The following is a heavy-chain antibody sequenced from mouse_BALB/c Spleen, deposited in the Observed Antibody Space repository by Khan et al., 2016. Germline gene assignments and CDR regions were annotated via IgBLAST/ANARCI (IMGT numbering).Heavy chain of an antibody. CDR2: IHYSGSP. CDR1: GYSITSGYS. CDR3: ARLRDWYFDV. V-gene: IGHV3-1*02. D-gene: IGHD1-1*01. Sequence: EVQLQESGPDLVKPSQSLSLTCTVTGYSITSGYSWHWLRQFPGNKLEWMGYIHYSGSPNYNPSLKRRISITRDTSKNQCFLQLNSVTTEDTATYYCARLRDWYFDVCGAGTTVTVSS. J-gene: IGHJ1*01.